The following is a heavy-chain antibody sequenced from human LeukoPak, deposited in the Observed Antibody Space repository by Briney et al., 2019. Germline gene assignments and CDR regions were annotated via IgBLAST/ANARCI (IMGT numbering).Heavy chain of an antibody. Sequence: PGGSLRLSCAASGFTFDDYAMHWVRQAPGKGLEWVSGISWNSGSIGYADSVKGRFTISRDNAKNSLYLQMNSLRAEDTALYYCAKARFLERLSNAFDIWGQGTMVTVSS. CDR2: ISWNSGSI. CDR3: AKARFLERLSNAFDI. J-gene: IGHJ3*02. V-gene: IGHV3-9*01. D-gene: IGHD3-3*01. CDR1: GFTFDDYA.